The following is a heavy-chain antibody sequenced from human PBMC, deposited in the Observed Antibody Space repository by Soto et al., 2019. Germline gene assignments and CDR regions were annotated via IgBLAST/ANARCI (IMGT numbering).Heavy chain of an antibody. CDR1: GVSVTSYT. CDR3: ARDGMTTGDT. V-gene: IGHV4-4*07. Sequence: SETLSLTCIVSGVSVTSYTWSWVRQPANKGLEWIGRVFSSVSATYNPSLKSRVSISMDTAENRISLKLDSVTAADAGVYFCARDGMTTGDTWGPGTLVTVYS. J-gene: IGHJ4*02. CDR2: VFSSVSA. D-gene: IGHD2-21*02.